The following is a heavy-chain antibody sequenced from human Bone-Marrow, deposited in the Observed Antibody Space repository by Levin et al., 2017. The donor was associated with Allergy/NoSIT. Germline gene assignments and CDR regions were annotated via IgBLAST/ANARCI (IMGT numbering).Heavy chain of an antibody. CDR3: VRQGGYTLFDVRASHFYYFYYMDA. Sequence: PSETLSLTCDVSGYSIDSGYFWGWIRQSPGKSLEWIGSISQTGGTTSSPSVRSRLSMSLDTSRNQFSLQLSSVTATDTAVYYCVRQGGYTLFDVRASHFYYFYYMDAWGKGTTVIVSS. V-gene: IGHV4-38-2*01. CDR1: GYSIDSGYF. J-gene: IGHJ6*03. D-gene: IGHD3-9*01. CDR2: ISQTGGT.